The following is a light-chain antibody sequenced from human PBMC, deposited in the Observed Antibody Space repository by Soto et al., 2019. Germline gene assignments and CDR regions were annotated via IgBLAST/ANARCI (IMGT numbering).Light chain of an antibody. CDR2: NVS. Sequence: QSALTQPASVSGSPGQSITISCTGTSSDIGGFNYVSWYQHHPGKAPKLMIHNVSSRPSGVSDRFSGSKSGYTASLTISGLHAEDEADYYCSSYITTRTVVFGGGTKLTVL. V-gene: IGLV2-14*03. CDR3: SSYITTRTVV. J-gene: IGLJ2*01. CDR1: SSDIGGFNY.